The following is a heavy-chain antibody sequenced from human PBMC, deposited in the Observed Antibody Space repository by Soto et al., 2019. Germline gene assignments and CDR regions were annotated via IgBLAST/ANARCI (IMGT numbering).Heavy chain of an antibody. D-gene: IGHD3-3*01. CDR1: GYTFTSYY. V-gene: IGHV1-46*03. CDR2: INPSGGST. CDR3: ARDFGNYDFWSGYYNHDYFDY. J-gene: IGHJ4*02. Sequence: QVQLVQSGAEVKKPGASVKVSCKASGYTFTSYYMHWVRQAPGQGLEWMGIINPSGGSTSYAQKFQGRVTMTRDTSTSTVYMELSSLRSEDTAVYYCARDFGNYDFWSGYYNHDYFDYWGQGTLVTVSS.